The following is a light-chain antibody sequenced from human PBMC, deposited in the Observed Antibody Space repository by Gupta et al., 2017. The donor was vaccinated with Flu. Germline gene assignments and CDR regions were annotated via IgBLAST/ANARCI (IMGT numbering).Light chain of an antibody. Sequence: PSSVSASVGDRVTITCRASQDIGSWLDWYQLKPGKAPKLLIYSASSLQGGVTSRFSGDGYGTDFTLTITTLQPEDFATYYCQEANSFPLTFGGGTTVDI. J-gene: IGKJ4*01. V-gene: IGKV1-12*01. CDR3: QEANSFPLT. CDR1: QDIGSW. CDR2: SAS.